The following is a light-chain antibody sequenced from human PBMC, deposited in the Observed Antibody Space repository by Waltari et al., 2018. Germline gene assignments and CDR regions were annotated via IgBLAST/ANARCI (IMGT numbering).Light chain of an antibody. Sequence: DIQMTQSPSTLSASVGDRVTITCRASQSIGRWLAWYQHKPGTAPKLLIYRTSSLESGVPSRFSGSGSGTDFTLTISSLQRDDFATYYCQQYNSPPWTFGQGTKVEIK. CDR2: RTS. CDR3: QQYNSPPWT. V-gene: IGKV1-5*03. CDR1: QSIGRW. J-gene: IGKJ1*01.